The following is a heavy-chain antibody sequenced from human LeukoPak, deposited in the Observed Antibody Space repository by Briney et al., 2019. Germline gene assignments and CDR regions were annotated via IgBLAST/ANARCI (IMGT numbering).Heavy chain of an antibody. Sequence: GGSLRLSCAASGFSFSRYWMSWVRQAPGKGLEWVANIKGDGNGNNYVDSVKGRFTISRDNAKNSLYLQMNSLRAEDTAVYCCARESWSSLTWGQGTLVTVSS. CDR2: IKGDGNGN. CDR3: ARESWSSLT. J-gene: IGHJ5*02. D-gene: IGHD2-2*01. CDR1: GFSFSRYW. V-gene: IGHV3-7*01.